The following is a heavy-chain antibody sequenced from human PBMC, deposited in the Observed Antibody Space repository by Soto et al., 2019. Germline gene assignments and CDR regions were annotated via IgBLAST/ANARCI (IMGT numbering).Heavy chain of an antibody. CDR2: IFYSGTT. V-gene: IGHV4-59*01. CDR3: ARERSCYCSGYFDS. J-gene: IGHJ4*02. Sequence: LSLTCTLPGGSMDRSYWSWVRQSPGKGLEWIGYIFYSGTTNYNPSLKSRVTISVDTSKNQFSLQLTSVTAADTGVYFCARERSCYCSGYFDSWGQGTQVTVSS. D-gene: IGHD2-15*01. CDR1: GGSMDRSY.